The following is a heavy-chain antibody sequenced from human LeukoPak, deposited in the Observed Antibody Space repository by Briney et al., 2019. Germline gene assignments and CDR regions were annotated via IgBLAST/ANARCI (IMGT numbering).Heavy chain of an antibody. V-gene: IGHV3-11*04. CDR2: ISSSGSTI. CDR3: ARDSSKYYYDSSGYYGFDY. CDR1: GFTFSDYY. D-gene: IGHD3-22*01. J-gene: IGHJ4*02. Sequence: GGSLRLSCAASGFTFSDYYMSWIRQAPGKGLEWVSYISSSGSTIYYADSVKGRFTISRDNAKNSLYLQMNSLRAEDTAVYYCARDSSKYYYDSSGYYGFDYWGQGTLVTVSS.